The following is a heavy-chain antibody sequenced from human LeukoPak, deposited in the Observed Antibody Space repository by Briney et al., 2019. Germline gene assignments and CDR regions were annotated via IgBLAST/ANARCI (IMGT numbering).Heavy chain of an antibody. Sequence: GSLRLSCAASGFTFSDSAIHWVRQASGKGLEWVGRIRDKGYGHATAYVASVKGRFTLSRDDSRNTAYLQMNSLKTEDTALYYCTTPNEGNWFDPWGQGTLVTVSS. D-gene: IGHD2-8*01. CDR1: GFTFSDSA. J-gene: IGHJ5*02. CDR3: TTPNEGNWFDP. V-gene: IGHV3-73*01. CDR2: IRDKGYGHAT.